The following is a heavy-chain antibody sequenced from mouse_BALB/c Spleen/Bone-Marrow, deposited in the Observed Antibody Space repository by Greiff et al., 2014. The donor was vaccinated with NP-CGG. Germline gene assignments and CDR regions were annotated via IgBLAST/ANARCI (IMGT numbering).Heavy chain of an antibody. V-gene: IGHV1S127*01. D-gene: IGHD2-1*01. Sequence: QVQLQQSGPQLVRPGASVKISCKASGYSFTSYWVHWVKQRPGQGLEWIGMIDPSDSETSLNQKFKDKATLTVDKSSSTAYMQLSSPTSEDSAVYYCASPSDGNPFAYWGQGTLVTVSA. CDR2: IDPSDSET. CDR3: ASPSDGNPFAY. J-gene: IGHJ3*01. CDR1: GYSFTSYW.